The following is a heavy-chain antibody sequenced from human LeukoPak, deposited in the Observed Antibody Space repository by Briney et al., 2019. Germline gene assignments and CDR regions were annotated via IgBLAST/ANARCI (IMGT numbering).Heavy chain of an antibody. J-gene: IGHJ4*02. D-gene: IGHD6-19*01. CDR2: INPNSGGT. V-gene: IGHV1-2*02. CDR1: GYTFTGHY. CDR3: ARESITVPGLFDY. Sequence: ASVKVSCKASGYTFTGHYIHWVRQVPGQGLEWMGWINPNSGGTNYAQKFQGRVTVTRDTSISTAYMDLSRLKSDDTAVYYCARESITVPGLFDYWGQGTLVTVSS.